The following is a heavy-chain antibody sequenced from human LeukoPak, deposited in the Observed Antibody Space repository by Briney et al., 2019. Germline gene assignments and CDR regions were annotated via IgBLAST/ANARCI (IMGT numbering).Heavy chain of an antibody. Sequence: ASVKVSCKASGYTFTGYYMHWVRQAPGQGLEWMGWINPNSGGTNYAQKFQGRVTMTRDTSISTAYMELSRLRSDDTAVYYCARVDTVMVYDAFDIWGQGTMVTVSS. J-gene: IGHJ3*02. CDR2: INPNSGGT. CDR1: GYTFTGYY. D-gene: IGHD5-18*01. CDR3: ARVDTVMVYDAFDI. V-gene: IGHV1-2*02.